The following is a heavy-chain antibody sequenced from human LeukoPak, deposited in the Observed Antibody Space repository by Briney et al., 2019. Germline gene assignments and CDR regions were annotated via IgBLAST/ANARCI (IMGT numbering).Heavy chain of an antibody. CDR1: GFTFSSYW. CDR2: ISTDGSTT. D-gene: IGHD1-14*01. J-gene: IGHJ4*02. CDR3: ARLTAGVTSPPF. Sequence: GGSLRLSCTVSGFTFSSYWMHWVRQAPGKGLVWVSRISTDGSTTTYADSVKGRFTISRDNSKSTVYLQMNSLRAQDTAIYYCARLTAGVTSPPFWGQGTLVTVSS. V-gene: IGHV3-74*01.